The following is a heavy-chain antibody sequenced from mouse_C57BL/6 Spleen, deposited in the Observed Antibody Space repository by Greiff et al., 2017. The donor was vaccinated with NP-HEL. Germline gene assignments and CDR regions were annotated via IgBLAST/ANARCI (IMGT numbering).Heavy chain of an antibody. J-gene: IGHJ3*01. Sequence: EVQLQQSGPELVKPGASVKISCKASGYTFTDYYMNWVKQSHGKSLEWIGDINPNNGGTSYNQKFKGKATLTVDKSSSTAYMELRSLTSEDSAVYYCARSTTEEAYWGQGTLVTVSA. D-gene: IGHD1-1*01. CDR3: ARSTTEEAY. CDR1: GYTFTDYY. CDR2: INPNNGGT. V-gene: IGHV1-26*01.